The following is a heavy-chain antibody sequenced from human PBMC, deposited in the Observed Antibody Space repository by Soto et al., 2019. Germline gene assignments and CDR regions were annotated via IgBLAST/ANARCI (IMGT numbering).Heavy chain of an antibody. V-gene: IGHV3-30-3*01. CDR1: GFTFSSYA. J-gene: IGHJ4*02. D-gene: IGHD6-19*01. Sequence: QVQLVESGGGVVQPGRSLRLSCAASGFTFSSYAMHWVRQAPGKGLEWVAVISYDGSNKYDADSVKGRFTISRDNSKNTLYLQMNSLRAEDTAVYYCARGGSGWYKDLRSEYWGQGTLVTVSS. CDR2: ISYDGSNK. CDR3: ARGGSGWYKDLRSEY.